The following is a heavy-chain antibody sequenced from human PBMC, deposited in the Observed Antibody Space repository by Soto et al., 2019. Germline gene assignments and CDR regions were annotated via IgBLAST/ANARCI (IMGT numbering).Heavy chain of an antibody. J-gene: IGHJ4*02. Sequence: SETLSLTCTVSGGSISSSSYYWGWIRQPPGKGLEWIGSIYYSGSTYYNPSLKSRVTISVDTSKNQFSLKLSSVTAADTAVYYCARRGDIVVVPAAIYFDYWGQGTLVTVSS. CDR1: GGSISSSSYY. D-gene: IGHD2-2*02. CDR3: ARRGDIVVVPAAIYFDY. V-gene: IGHV4-39*01. CDR2: IYYSGST.